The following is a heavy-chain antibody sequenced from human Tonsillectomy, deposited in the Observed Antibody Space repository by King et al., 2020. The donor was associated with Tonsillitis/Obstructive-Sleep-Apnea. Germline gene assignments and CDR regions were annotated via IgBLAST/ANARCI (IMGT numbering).Heavy chain of an antibody. J-gene: IGHJ5*02. V-gene: IGHV4-61*01. CDR2: IYYSGST. Sequence: QLQESGPGLVKPSETLSLTCTVSGGSVSSGSDYWSWIRQPPGKGLEWIGYIYYSGSTNYNPSLKSRVTISVDTSKNQFSLKLSPVTAADTAVYYCARVPGAGLRWFDPWGQGTRVTVSS. D-gene: IGHD3-10*01. CDR3: ARVPGAGLRWFDP. CDR1: GGSVSSGSDY.